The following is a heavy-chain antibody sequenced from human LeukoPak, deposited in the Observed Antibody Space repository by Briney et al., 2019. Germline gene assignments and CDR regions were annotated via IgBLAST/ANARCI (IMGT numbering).Heavy chain of an antibody. D-gene: IGHD6-25*01. Sequence: GGTLRLSCKASEFTFSNFWMTWVRQAPGKGLEWVASIEKDGSDKYYVDSVTGRFTISRDNAKTSLYLQMNSLRADDTAVYYCARLSGFTETSYFDSWGQGALVTVSS. CDR1: EFTFSNFW. V-gene: IGHV3-7*01. CDR3: ARLSGFTETSYFDS. CDR2: IEKDGSDK. J-gene: IGHJ4*02.